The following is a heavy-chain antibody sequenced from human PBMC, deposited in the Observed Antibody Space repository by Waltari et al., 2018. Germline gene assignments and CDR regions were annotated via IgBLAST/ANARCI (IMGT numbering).Heavy chain of an antibody. CDR3: ANAGGVAAAGPT. J-gene: IGHJ4*02. CDR1: GGSISSSNW. V-gene: IGHV4-4*02. CDR2: IYHSGTT. D-gene: IGHD6-13*01. Sequence: QVQLQESGPGLVKPSGTLSLTCAVSGGSISSSNWWSWVRQPPGKGLEWIGEIYHSGTTNYNPSLKSRVTISVDKSKNQFSLKLSSVTAADMAMYYCANAGGVAAAGPTWGQGTLVTVSS.